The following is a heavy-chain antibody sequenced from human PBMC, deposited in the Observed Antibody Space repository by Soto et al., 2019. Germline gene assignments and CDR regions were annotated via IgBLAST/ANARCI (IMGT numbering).Heavy chain of an antibody. J-gene: IGHJ4*02. CDR1: GGSIESGDYY. D-gene: IGHD3-22*01. V-gene: IGHV4-61*08. CDR2: VYYSGTT. Sequence: PLETLSLTCSVSGGSIESGDYYWSLIRKPPGKGLEWIGYVYYSGTTNYNPFLKSRVTLSLDKSKNQFSLKMNSVTAAETAVYYCARETRDSRGSPFFDYCGQGTLVTVSS. CDR3: ARETRDSRGSPFFDY.